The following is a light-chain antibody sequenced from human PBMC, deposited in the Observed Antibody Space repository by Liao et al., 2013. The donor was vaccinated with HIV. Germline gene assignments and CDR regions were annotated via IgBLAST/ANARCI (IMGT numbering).Light chain of an antibody. V-gene: IGLV3-25*03. CDR3: QSGDSSGTCPV. Sequence: ELTQPPSVSVSPGQTARITCSGDALPKQYAYWYQQKPGQAPVMVIYKDNERPSGIPERFSGSSSGTTVTLTISGVQAEDEADYYCQSGDSSGTCPVFGGGTKLTVL. CDR2: KDN. J-gene: IGLJ3*02. CDR1: ALPKQY.